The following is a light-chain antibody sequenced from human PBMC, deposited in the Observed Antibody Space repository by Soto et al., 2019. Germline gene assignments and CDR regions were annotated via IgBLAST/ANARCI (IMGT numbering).Light chain of an antibody. J-gene: IGKJ1*01. CDR3: LQDINYPWT. CDR1: QSISSY. V-gene: IGKV1-6*01. Sequence: IQMTQSPSSLSASVGDGVTITCRASQSISSYVSWYQQKPGKAPKLLIYKASTLKSGVPSRFSGSGSGTDFTLAISSLQPEDSATYYCLQDINYPWTFGQGTKVDIK. CDR2: KAS.